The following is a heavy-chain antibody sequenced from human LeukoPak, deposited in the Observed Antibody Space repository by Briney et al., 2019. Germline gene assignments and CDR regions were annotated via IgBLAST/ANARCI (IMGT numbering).Heavy chain of an antibody. Sequence: RPSETLSLTCTVSGGSISSYYWSWIRQPPGKGLEWIGYIYYSGSTNYNPSLKSRVTISVDTSKNQFSLKLSSVTAADTAVYYCARGGTTVATNNWFDPWGQGTLVTVSS. CDR3: ARGGTTVATNNWFDP. V-gene: IGHV4-59*01. CDR2: IYYSGST. D-gene: IGHD4-17*01. J-gene: IGHJ5*02. CDR1: GGSISSYY.